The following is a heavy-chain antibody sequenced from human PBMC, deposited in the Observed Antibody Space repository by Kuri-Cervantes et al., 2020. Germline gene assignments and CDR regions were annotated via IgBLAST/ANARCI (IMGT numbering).Heavy chain of an antibody. Sequence: ESLKISCTVSGGSISSYYWSWIRQPAGKGLEWIGRIYTSGSTNYNPSLKSRVTMSVDTSKNQFSLRLNSVTAADTAVYYCARKSGSIYYFDYWGQGALVTVSS. D-gene: IGHD3-10*01. V-gene: IGHV4-4*07. J-gene: IGHJ4*02. CDR1: GGSISSYY. CDR2: IYTSGST. CDR3: ARKSGSIYYFDY.